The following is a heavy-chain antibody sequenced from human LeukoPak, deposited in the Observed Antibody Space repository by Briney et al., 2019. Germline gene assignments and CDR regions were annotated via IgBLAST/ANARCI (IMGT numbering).Heavy chain of an antibody. V-gene: IGHV5-51*01. Sequence: GESLKISCKGSGYSFTSYWIGWVRQLPGKGLEWMGIIYPGDSDTRYSPSFQGQVTISADKSISTAYLQWSSLKASDTAMCYCARLWSGYYNYYYMDVWGKGTTVTVSS. CDR3: ARLWSGYYNYYYMDV. J-gene: IGHJ6*03. CDR2: IYPGDSDT. D-gene: IGHD3-3*01. CDR1: GYSFTSYW.